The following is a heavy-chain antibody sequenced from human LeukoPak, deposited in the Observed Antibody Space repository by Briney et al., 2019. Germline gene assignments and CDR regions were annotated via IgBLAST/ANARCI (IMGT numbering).Heavy chain of an antibody. CDR1: GFTFSSYA. V-gene: IGHV3-30*04. D-gene: IGHD2-8*02. Sequence: GGSLRLSCAASGFTFSSYAMHWVRQAPGKGLEWVAVISYDGSNKYYADSVKGRFTISGDNSKNTLYLQMNSLRAEDTAVYYCARDLVHYWGQGTLVTVSS. CDR3: ARDLVHY. J-gene: IGHJ4*02. CDR2: ISYDGSNK.